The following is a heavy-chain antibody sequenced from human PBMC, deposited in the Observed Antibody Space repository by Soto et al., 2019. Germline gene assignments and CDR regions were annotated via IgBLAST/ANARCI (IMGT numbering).Heavy chain of an antibody. J-gene: IGHJ6*02. CDR1: GFTFSSFG. V-gene: IGHV3-33*01. CDR3: ARDYVEMATITHYYYYGMDV. CDR2: IWYDGSNK. D-gene: IGHD5-12*01. Sequence: GGSLRLSNAASGFTFSSFGMHWVRQAPGKGLEWVAVIWYDGSNKYYADSVKGRFTISRDNSKNTLYLQMNSLRAEDTAVYYCARDYVEMATITHYYYYGMDVWGQGTTVTVSS.